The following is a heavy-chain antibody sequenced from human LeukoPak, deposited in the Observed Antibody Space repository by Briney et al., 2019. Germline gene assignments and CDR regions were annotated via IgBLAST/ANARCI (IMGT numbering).Heavy chain of an antibody. CDR3: ARNYDFWSGYYKAYYYYMDV. CDR2: IYTSGST. Sequence: KSSETLSLTCTVSGGSITNYYWSWIRQPAGKGLEWIGRIYTSGSTNYNPSLKSRVTMSVDTSKNQFSLKLSSVTAADTAVYYCARNYDFWSGYYKAYYYYMDVWGKGTTVTVSS. J-gene: IGHJ6*03. D-gene: IGHD3-3*01. V-gene: IGHV4-4*07. CDR1: GGSITNYY.